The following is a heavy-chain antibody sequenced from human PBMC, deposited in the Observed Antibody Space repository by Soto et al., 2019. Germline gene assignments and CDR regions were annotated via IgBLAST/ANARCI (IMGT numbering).Heavy chain of an antibody. CDR2: IVVGSGNT. Sequence: ASVKVSCKASGLTFTSSAVQWVRQARGQRLEWIGWIVVGSGNTNSAQKFQERVTITRDMSTSTAYMELSSLRSEDTAVCYSAATASRDGYNFADAFDIWG. J-gene: IGHJ3*02. D-gene: IGHD5-12*01. V-gene: IGHV1-58*01. CDR1: GLTFTSSA. CDR3: AATASRDGYNFADAFDI.